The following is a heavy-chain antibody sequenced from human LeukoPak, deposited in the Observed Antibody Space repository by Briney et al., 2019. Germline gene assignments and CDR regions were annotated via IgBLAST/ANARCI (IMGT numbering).Heavy chain of an antibody. J-gene: IGHJ4*02. CDR3: AKDGPRGYSSGWYPY. Sequence: GGSLRLSCAASGFTFSSYDMSWVRQAPGKGLEWVSAISGSGGSTYYADSVKGRFTISRDNSKNTLYLQMNSLRAEDTAVYYCAKDGPRGYSSGWYPYWGQGTLVTVSS. CDR1: GFTFSSYD. D-gene: IGHD6-19*01. CDR2: ISGSGGST. V-gene: IGHV3-23*01.